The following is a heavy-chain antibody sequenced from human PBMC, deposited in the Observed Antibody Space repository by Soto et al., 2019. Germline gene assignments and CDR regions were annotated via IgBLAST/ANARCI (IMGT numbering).Heavy chain of an antibody. CDR1: EFTFRNYA. Sequence: EVQLLESGGGLVQPGGSLRLSCTASEFTFRNYAMSWVRQAPGKGLEWVSAIGASGAGTHYSDSVKGRFTISRDNSKNTVYVQMNSRRAADTGVYYCAKCAVLSATSGGWCNWFGPWGQGTLVTVSS. V-gene: IGHV3-23*01. CDR3: AKCAVLSATSGGWCNWFGP. D-gene: IGHD2-21*01. J-gene: IGHJ5*02. CDR2: IGASGAGT.